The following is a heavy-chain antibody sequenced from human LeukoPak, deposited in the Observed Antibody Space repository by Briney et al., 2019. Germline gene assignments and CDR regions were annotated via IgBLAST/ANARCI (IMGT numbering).Heavy chain of an antibody. J-gene: IGHJ4*02. CDR3: ARTWELLPDFDY. CDR2: ISGSGGST. Sequence: GGSLRLSCAASGFTFSSYAMSWVRQAPGKGLEWVSAISGSGGSTYYAGSVKGRFTISRDNAKNTLYLQMNSLRAEDTAVYYCARTWELLPDFDYWGQGTLVTVSS. V-gene: IGHV3-23*01. CDR1: GFTFSSYA. D-gene: IGHD1-26*01.